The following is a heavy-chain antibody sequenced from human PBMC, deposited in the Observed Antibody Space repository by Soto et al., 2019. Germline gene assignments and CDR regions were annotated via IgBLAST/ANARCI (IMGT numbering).Heavy chain of an antibody. CDR1: GGSISSSSYY. Sequence: QLQLQESGPGLVKPSETLSLTCTVSGGSISSSSYYGGWIRQPPGKGLEWIGSIYYSGSTYYNPSLKSRVTISVDTSKNQFSLKLSSVTAADTAVYYCARQGPETTGDYWGQGTLVTVSS. D-gene: IGHD4-17*01. V-gene: IGHV4-39*01. CDR3: ARQGPETTGDY. CDR2: IYYSGST. J-gene: IGHJ4*02.